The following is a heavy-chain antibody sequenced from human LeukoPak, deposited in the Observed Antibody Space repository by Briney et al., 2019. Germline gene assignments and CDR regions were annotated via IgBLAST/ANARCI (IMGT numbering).Heavy chain of an antibody. CDR3: AATMVRGVHTHFDY. CDR1: GGSFSGYY. D-gene: IGHD3-10*01. Sequence: PSGTLSLTCAVYGGSFSGYYWSWIRQPPGKGLEWIGEINHSGSTNYNPSLKSRVTISVDTSKNQFSLKLSSVTAADTAVYYCAATMVRGVHTHFDYWGQGTLVTVSS. CDR2: INHSGST. J-gene: IGHJ4*02. V-gene: IGHV4-34*01.